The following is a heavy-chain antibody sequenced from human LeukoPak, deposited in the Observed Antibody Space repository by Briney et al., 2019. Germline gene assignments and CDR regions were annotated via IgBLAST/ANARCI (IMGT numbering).Heavy chain of an antibody. CDR3: ARNNADGEGRFSY. D-gene: IGHD3-10*01. CDR1: GYSFIKYD. Sequence: ASVKVSCKASGYSFIKYDMNWVRQAPGQGLEWMGWINTNAGNPTYAQGFTGRFVFSLDTSVSTAYLQISGLKAEDTAVYYCARNNADGEGRFSYWGQGTLVTVSS. J-gene: IGHJ4*02. V-gene: IGHV7-4-1*02. CDR2: INTNAGNP.